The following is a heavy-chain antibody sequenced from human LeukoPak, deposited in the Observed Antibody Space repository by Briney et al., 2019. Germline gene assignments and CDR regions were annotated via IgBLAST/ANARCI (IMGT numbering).Heavy chain of an antibody. CDR2: IFYNGST. CDR1: GGSISHYY. Sequence: PSETLSLTCSVSGGSISHYYFSWIRQPSGKGLEWIGYIFYNGSTYFNPSLKKRLTMSVDTSQKEFSLKLNSVTAADTAVYYCARGLYYDFWSGPNYYYYMDVWGKGTTVTVSS. J-gene: IGHJ6*03. CDR3: ARGLYYDFWSGPNYYYYMDV. V-gene: IGHV4-59*01. D-gene: IGHD3-3*01.